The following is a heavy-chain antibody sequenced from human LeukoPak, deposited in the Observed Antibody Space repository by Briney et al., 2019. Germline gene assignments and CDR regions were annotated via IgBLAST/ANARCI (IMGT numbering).Heavy chain of an antibody. CDR3: ARAVEPHYGMDV. CDR2: TYYRSKWFN. D-gene: IGHD1-14*01. J-gene: IGHJ6*02. CDR1: GDSVSSNSAA. Sequence: SQTLSLTCAISGDSVSSNSAAWNWIRQSPSRGLEWLGRTYYRSKWFNDYAVSVKSRITINPDTSKNQFSLQLNSVTPEDTAVYCCARAVEPHYGMDVWGQGTTVTVSS. V-gene: IGHV6-1*01.